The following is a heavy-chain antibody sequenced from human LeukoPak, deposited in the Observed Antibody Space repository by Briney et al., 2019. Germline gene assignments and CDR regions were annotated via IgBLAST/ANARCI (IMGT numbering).Heavy chain of an antibody. CDR1: GYTFTSYG. CDR3: ARGRADNWNYVHFDY. V-gene: IGHV1-18*01. CDR2: ISAYNGNT. D-gene: IGHD1-7*01. Sequence: ASVKVSCKASGYTFTSYGISWVRQAPGQGLEWMGWISAYNGNTNYAQKLQGRVTMTTDTSTSTAYMELRSLRSDDTAVFYCARGRADNWNYVHFDYWGQGTLVTVSS. J-gene: IGHJ4*02.